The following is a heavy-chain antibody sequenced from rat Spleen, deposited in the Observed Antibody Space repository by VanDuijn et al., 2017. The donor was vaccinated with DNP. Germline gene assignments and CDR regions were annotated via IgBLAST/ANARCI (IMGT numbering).Heavy chain of an antibody. CDR2: ISYDGFRT. V-gene: IGHV5-17*01. Sequence: EVQLVESGGGLLQPGRSLKLSCAASGFTFSDYAMVWVRQAPKKGLEWVATISYDGFRTYHRDSVKGRFTISRDNTQSRLYLQMDSLRSEDTATYYCARYITGIVFDYWGQGVMVTVSS. CDR3: ARYITGIVFDY. D-gene: IGHD1-6*01. CDR1: GFTFSDYA. J-gene: IGHJ2*01.